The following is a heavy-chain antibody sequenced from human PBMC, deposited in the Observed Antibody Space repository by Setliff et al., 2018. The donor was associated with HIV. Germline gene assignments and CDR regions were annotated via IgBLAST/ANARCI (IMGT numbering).Heavy chain of an antibody. J-gene: IGHJ4*02. CDR1: GDSVSRSNYY. Sequence: SETLSLTCTVSGDSVSRSNYYWAWIRQPPGKGLEWIGSIDYNEITYYNPSLKSRVTLSVDTPKNQFSLYLSSVTASDTPVYYCASLFRLSGFWISFLPDYWGQGILVTVSS. V-gene: IGHV4-39*01. CDR3: ASLFRLSGFWISFLPDY. CDR2: IDYNEIT. D-gene: IGHD3-3*01.